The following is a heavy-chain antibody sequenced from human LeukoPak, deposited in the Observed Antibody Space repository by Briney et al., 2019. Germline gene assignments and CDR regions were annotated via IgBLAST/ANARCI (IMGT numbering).Heavy chain of an antibody. D-gene: IGHD5-12*01. CDR1: GFTFSSYW. Sequence: GGSLRLSCAASGFTFSSYWMSWVRQAPGKGLQWVSAITGSGGSTYYAESVKGRFTMSRDNSKNTLYLRMNGLRAEDTAVYYCATLPRGPTGYVGYGGEDYWGQGTLVTVSS. CDR2: ITGSGGST. V-gene: IGHV3-23*01. J-gene: IGHJ4*02. CDR3: ATLPRGPTGYVGYGGEDY.